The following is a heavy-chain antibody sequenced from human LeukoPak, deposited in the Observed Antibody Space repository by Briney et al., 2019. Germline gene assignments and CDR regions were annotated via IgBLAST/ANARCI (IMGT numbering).Heavy chain of an antibody. CDR1: AGSISSNY. Sequence: SETLSLTCNVSAGSISSNYWLWIRQPAGKGLERIGHISGSESTNYNPSLKSRVTMSVDTSKNQFSLKLSSVTAADTAVYYCARCPLFTTPLDYWGQGTLVTVSS. CDR3: ARCPLFTTPLDY. CDR2: ISGSEST. D-gene: IGHD1-14*01. V-gene: IGHV4-4*07. J-gene: IGHJ4*02.